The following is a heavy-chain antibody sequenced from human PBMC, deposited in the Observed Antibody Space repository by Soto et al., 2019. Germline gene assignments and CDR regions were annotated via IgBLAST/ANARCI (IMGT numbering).Heavy chain of an antibody. Sequence: QVQLQESGPGLVRPSQTLSLTCTVSGGSLNSGGYFWSWIRQVPGKGLEWIGYVYSGDIAYYNPSLQSRVTISLDTSKKQFSLTLTSVTAADTAIYFCAREVMTSVTRGWSDPWGQGTLVTVSS. D-gene: IGHD4-17*01. V-gene: IGHV4-31*03. CDR1: GGSLNSGGYF. J-gene: IGHJ5*02. CDR2: VYSGDIA. CDR3: AREVMTSVTRGWSDP.